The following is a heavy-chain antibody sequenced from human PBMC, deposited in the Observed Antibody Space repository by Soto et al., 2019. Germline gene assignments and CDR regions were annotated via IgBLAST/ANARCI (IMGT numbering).Heavy chain of an antibody. CDR1: GGSISSSSYY. V-gene: IGHV4-39*07. CDR3: ARSQHSSSWSGYYYYMDV. CDR2: IYYSGST. D-gene: IGHD6-13*01. J-gene: IGHJ6*03. Sequence: SSETLSLTCTVSGGSISSSSYYWGWIRQPPGKGLEWIGSIYYSGSTNYNPSLKSRVTISVDTSKNQFSLKLSSVTAADTAVYYCARSQHSSSWSGYYYYMDVWGKGTTVTVSS.